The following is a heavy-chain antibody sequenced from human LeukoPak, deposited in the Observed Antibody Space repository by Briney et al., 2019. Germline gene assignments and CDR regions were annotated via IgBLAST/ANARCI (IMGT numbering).Heavy chain of an antibody. D-gene: IGHD3-10*02. CDR3: ARATMLGYYYGLDV. CDR2: LYSGGRT. J-gene: IGHJ6*02. V-gene: IGHV3-66*01. Sequence: GGSLRLSCVGSGFTVSSSYMSWVRQAPGKGLEWVSVLYSGGRTYYADSVKCRFTISRDDSKNTLYLQTNSLRGEDTAVFYCARATMLGYYYGLDVWGQGTTVTVSS. CDR1: GFTVSSSY.